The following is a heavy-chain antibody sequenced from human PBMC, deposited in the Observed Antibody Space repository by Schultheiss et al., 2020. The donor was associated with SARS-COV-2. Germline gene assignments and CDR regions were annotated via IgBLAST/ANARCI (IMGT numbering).Heavy chain of an antibody. CDR1: GYTFTSYG. CDR2: ISAYNGNT. D-gene: IGHD2-2*01. CDR3: ARAMIVVVPAANPYMDV. Sequence: ASVKVSCKASGYTFTSYGISWVRQAPGQGLEWMGWISAYNGNTNYAQKLQGRVTMTTDTSTSTAYMELRSLRSDDTAVYYCARAMIVVVPAANPYMDVWGKGTTVTVSS. J-gene: IGHJ6*03. V-gene: IGHV1-18*01.